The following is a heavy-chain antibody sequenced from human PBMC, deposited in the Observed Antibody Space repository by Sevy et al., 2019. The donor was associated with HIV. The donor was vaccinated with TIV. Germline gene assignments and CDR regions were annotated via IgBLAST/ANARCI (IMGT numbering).Heavy chain of an antibody. Sequence: ASVKVSCKASGYNIKNYAINWVRQARGQGLEWMGWINTNTGNPTYAQAFKGRFVFSLDTSVSTAYLQITSLEAEDTAIYFCASPFLYSNAPEADYWGQGTLVTVSS. V-gene: IGHV7-4-1*02. D-gene: IGHD5-18*01. CDR1: GYNIKNYA. J-gene: IGHJ4*02. CDR2: INTNTGNP. CDR3: ASPFLYSNAPEADY.